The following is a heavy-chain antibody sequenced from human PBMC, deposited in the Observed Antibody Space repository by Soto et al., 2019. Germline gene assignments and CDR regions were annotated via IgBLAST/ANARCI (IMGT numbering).Heavy chain of an antibody. CDR1: GYTFTGDY. CDR3: ARAHCGGDCYSGVDY. V-gene: IGHV1-2*04. J-gene: IGHJ4*02. CDR2: INPNSGGT. D-gene: IGHD2-21*02. Sequence: QVQLVQSGAEVKKPGASVKVSCKASGYTFTGDYMHWVRQAPGQGLEWMGWINPNSGGTNYAQKFQGWVTMTRDTSISTAYMELSRLRSDDTAVYYCARAHCGGDCYSGVDYWGQGPLVTVCS.